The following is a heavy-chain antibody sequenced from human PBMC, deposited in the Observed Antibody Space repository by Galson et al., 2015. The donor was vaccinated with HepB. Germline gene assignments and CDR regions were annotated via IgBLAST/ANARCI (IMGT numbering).Heavy chain of an antibody. CDR1: GFTFSSYA. Sequence: SLRLSCAASGFTFSSYAMSWVRQAPGKGLEWVSVISGSGGSKHYADSVKGRFTISRDNSKNTLYLQMNSLRAEDTAVYYCAKQPGSGSYYLRWFDTWGQGTLVTVSS. D-gene: IGHD3-10*01. V-gene: IGHV3-23*01. CDR2: ISGSGGSK. CDR3: AKQPGSGSYYLRWFDT. J-gene: IGHJ5*02.